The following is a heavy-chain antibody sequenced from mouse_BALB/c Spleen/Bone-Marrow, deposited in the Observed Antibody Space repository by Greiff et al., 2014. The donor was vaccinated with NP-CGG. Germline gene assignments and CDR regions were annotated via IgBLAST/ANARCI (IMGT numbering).Heavy chain of an antibody. Sequence: QLQQSGAELVKPGTSVKLSCKASGYNFTSYWINWVKLRPGQGLEWIGDIYPGSGSTNYNEKFKSKATLTVDTSSSTAYMQLSSLASEDSALYYCARVRFYYDYAFAYWGQGTLVTVSA. J-gene: IGHJ3*01. CDR2: IYPGSGST. V-gene: IGHV1-55*01. D-gene: IGHD2-4*01. CDR3: ARVRFYYDYAFAY. CDR1: GYNFTSYW.